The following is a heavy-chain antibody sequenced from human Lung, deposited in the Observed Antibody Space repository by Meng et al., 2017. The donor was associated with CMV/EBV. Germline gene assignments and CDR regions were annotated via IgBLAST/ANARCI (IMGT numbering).Heavy chain of an antibody. D-gene: IGHD3-16*01. CDR2: IYHSGST. Sequence: SETLSLXCTVSGYSISSGYYWGWIREPRGKGLEWIGSIYHSGSTYYNPSLKSRVTISVDTSKNQFSLKLSSVTAADTAVYYCAGVGGEHVADYWGQGTLVTVSS. CDR1: GYSISSGYY. CDR3: AGVGGEHVADY. J-gene: IGHJ4*02. V-gene: IGHV4-38-2*02.